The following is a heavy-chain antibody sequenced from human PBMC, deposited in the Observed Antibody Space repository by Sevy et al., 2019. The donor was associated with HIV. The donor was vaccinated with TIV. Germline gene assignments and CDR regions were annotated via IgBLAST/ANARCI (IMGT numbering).Heavy chain of an antibody. Sequence: GGSLRLSCAASGFTFSSYAMHWVRQAPGKGLEWVAVISYDGCNKYYADSVKGRFTISRDNSKNTLYLQMNSLRAEDTAVYYCAKRYSSGWYRSHYYYYYGMDVWGQGTTVTVSS. CDR3: AKRYSSGWYRSHYYYYYGMDV. CDR2: ISYDGCNK. CDR1: GFTFSSYA. V-gene: IGHV3-30-3*01. D-gene: IGHD6-19*01. J-gene: IGHJ6*02.